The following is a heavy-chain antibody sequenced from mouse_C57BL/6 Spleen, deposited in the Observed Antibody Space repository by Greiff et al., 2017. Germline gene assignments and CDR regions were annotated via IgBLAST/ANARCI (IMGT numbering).Heavy chain of an antibody. D-gene: IGHD2-2*01. CDR1: GYTFTSYW. CDR3: ARRGLSPYAMDY. V-gene: IGHV1-55*01. CDR2: IYPGSGST. Sequence: QVQLKQPGAELVKPGASVKMSCKASGYTFTSYWITWVKQRPGQGLEWIGDIYPGSGSTNYNEKFKSKATLTVDTSSSTAYMQLSSLTSEDSAVYYCARRGLSPYAMDYWGQGTSVTVSS. J-gene: IGHJ4*01.